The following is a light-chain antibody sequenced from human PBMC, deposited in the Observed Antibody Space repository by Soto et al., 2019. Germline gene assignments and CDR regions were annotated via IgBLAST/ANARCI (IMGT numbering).Light chain of an antibody. Sequence: QSVLTQSPSASGTPGQRVTISCSGTRSNVGVNSVSWYQQVPGTAPKLLVYENDQRPSGVPARFSASKSGTSASLAISGLRCEDEADYYCSAWDYSLTGRVFGGGTKLTVL. CDR2: END. CDR3: SAWDYSLTGRV. J-gene: IGLJ3*02. CDR1: RSNVGVNS. V-gene: IGLV1-47*01.